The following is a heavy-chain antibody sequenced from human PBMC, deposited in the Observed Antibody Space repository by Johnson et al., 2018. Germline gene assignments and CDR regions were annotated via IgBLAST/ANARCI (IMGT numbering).Heavy chain of an antibody. Sequence: QVQLQESGPGLVKPSQTLSLSCTVSGGSITSGGYYWSWIRQHPGKGLAWIGYIYYSGSTYYNPSLKSRVTITVATSKNQFSLTLSSGTAADTAVYYCARDYGYGSGSWFDYWCQGTLVTVSS. CDR3: ARDYGYGSGSWFDY. V-gene: IGHV4-31*03. CDR1: GGSITSGGYY. CDR2: IYYSGST. J-gene: IGHJ4*02. D-gene: IGHD3-10*01.